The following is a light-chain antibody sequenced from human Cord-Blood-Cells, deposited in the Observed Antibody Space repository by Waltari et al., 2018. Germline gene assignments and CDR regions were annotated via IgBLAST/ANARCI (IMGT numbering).Light chain of an antibody. J-gene: IGLJ3*02. CDR3: CSYAGSSTWV. CDR2: EGS. CDR1: RSDVRRYHL. Sequence: QSALTQPASVSGSPGQSLTISCTGTRSDVRRYHLVSWDHQHPGKAPKLMIYEGSKRPSGVSNRFSGSKSGNTASLTISGLQAEDEADYYCCSYAGSSTWVFGGGTKLTVL. V-gene: IGLV2-23*01.